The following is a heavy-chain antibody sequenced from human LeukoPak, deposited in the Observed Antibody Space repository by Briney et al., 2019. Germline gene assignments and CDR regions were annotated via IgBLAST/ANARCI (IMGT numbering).Heavy chain of an antibody. J-gene: IGHJ5*02. CDR2: INHSGST. D-gene: IGHD1-26*01. CDR3: ARGPTIRRGWFDP. Sequence: SETLSLTCAVYGGSFSGYYWSWIRQPPGKGLEWIGEINHSGSTNYNPSLKSRVTISVDTSKNQFSLKQSSVTAADTAVYYCARGPTIRRGWFDPWGQGTLVTVSS. CDR1: GGSFSGYY. V-gene: IGHV4-34*01.